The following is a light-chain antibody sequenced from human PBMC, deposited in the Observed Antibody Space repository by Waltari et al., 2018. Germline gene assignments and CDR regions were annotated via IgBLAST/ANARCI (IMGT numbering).Light chain of an antibody. Sequence: DIVMTQSPDSLAVSLGERATIDCKSSQSILYSSNNKNYLAWYQRKPGPPPKLLIYWASTRESGVPDRFSGSGAGTDFTLTISSLQAEDVAVYYCQQYYSTPPSFGGGTKVEIK. CDR2: WAS. CDR1: QSILYSSNNKNY. V-gene: IGKV4-1*01. CDR3: QQYYSTPPS. J-gene: IGKJ4*01.